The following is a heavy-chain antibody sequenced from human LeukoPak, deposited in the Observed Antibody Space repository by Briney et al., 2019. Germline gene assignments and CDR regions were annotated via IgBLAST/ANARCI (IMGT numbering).Heavy chain of an antibody. V-gene: IGHV3-30*01. Sequence: GSSLRLSCAASGFTFSSHAVHWVRQAPGKGLEWVSIISYDGSNRNYADSVKGRFTVSRDNSKNTLYLQINSLSTEDTAVYYCARGGSASYYYYFYYMDVWGQGTTVTVSS. CDR1: GFTFSSHA. J-gene: IGHJ6*03. CDR3: ARGGSASYYYYFYYMDV. CDR2: ISYDGSNR. D-gene: IGHD3-10*01.